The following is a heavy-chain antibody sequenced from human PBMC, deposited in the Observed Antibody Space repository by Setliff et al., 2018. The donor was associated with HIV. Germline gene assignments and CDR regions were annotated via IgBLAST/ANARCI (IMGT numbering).Heavy chain of an antibody. Sequence: PSETLSLTCTVSGGSISSYYWSWIRQPPGKGLEWIGYIDYSGSTNYNPSLKRRVTISVDTSKNQFSPKLSSVTAADTAVYYCARGDGTKYYYYYYMDVWGKGTTVTVSS. J-gene: IGHJ6*03. CDR1: GGSISSYY. CDR3: ARGDGTKYYYYYYMDV. V-gene: IGHV4-59*01. D-gene: IGHD1-7*01. CDR2: IDYSGST.